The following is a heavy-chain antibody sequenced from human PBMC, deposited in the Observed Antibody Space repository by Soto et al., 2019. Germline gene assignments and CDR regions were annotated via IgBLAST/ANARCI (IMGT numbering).Heavy chain of an antibody. J-gene: IGHJ3*01. V-gene: IGHV2-5*02. CDR2: IYWDGDK. CDR1: GFSLSTSGVG. CDR3: AHRVVGPGPITRAFDF. Sequence: QITLKESGPTLVQPTQPLTLTCTFSGFSLSTSGVGVGWIRQPPGKALEWLALIYWDGDKRYTPSLKSRLFISKETSKNQVVLTMTKVDPEDTATYYCAHRVVGPGPITRAFDFWGQGTMVTVSS. D-gene: IGHD2-15*01.